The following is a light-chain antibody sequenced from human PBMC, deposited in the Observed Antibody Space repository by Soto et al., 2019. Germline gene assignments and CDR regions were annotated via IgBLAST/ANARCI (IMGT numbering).Light chain of an antibody. CDR1: QSVSSSY. J-gene: IGKJ4*01. Sequence: PGERVTLSCRASQSVSSSYLTWYQQKPGQAPRLLIYGASTRATGIPARFSGSGSGTDFTLIISSLQPEDFAVYYCQQDYNLPGTFGGGTKVEIK. CDR2: GAS. CDR3: QQDYNLPGT. V-gene: IGKV3D-7*01.